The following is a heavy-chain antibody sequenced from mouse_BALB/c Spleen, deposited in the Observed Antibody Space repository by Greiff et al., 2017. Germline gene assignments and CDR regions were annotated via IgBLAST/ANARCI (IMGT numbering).Heavy chain of an antibody. Sequence: VQLQQSGAELVKPGASVKLSCTASGFNIKDTYMHWVKQRPEQGLEWIGRIDPANGNTKYDPKFQGKATITADTSSNTAYLQLSSLTSVDTAVYYCARNYGSSYWFAYWGQGTLVTVSA. V-gene: IGHV14-3*02. CDR2: IDPANGNT. D-gene: IGHD1-1*01. CDR3: ARNYGSSYWFAY. CDR1: GFNIKDTY. J-gene: IGHJ3*01.